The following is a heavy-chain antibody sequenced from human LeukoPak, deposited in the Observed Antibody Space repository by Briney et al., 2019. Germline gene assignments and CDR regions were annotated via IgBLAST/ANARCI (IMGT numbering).Heavy chain of an antibody. CDR3: ARAQYSSSSEAYDY. CDR1: GYTFTGYY. D-gene: IGHD6-13*01. J-gene: IGHJ4*02. V-gene: IGHV1-18*04. CDR2: ISAYNGNT. Sequence: ASVKVSCKASGYTFTGYYMHWVRQAPGQGLEWMGWISAYNGNTNYAQKLQGRVTMTTDTSTSTAYIELRSLRSDDTAVYYCARAQYSSSSEAYDYWGQGTLVTVSS.